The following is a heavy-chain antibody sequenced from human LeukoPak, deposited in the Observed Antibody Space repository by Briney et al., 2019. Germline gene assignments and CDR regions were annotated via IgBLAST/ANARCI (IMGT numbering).Heavy chain of an antibody. CDR2: ISAYNGNT. CDR3: ARARAVAGSKRNDAFDI. V-gene: IGHV1-18*01. D-gene: IGHD6-19*01. Sequence: GASVKVSCKASGYTFTSYGISWVRQAPGQGLEWMGWISAYNGNTNYAQKLQGRVTMTTDTSTSTAYMELRSLRSDDTAVYYCARARAVAGSKRNDAFDIWGQGTMVTVSS. J-gene: IGHJ3*02. CDR1: GYTFTSYG.